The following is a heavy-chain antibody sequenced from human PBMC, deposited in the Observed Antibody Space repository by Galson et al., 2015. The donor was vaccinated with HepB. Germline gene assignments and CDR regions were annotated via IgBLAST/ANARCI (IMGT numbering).Heavy chain of an antibody. CDR3: ANRLQTCYYGSGSYITPNYFDY. J-gene: IGHJ4*02. D-gene: IGHD3-10*01. CDR1: GDSVSNKDGVA. Sequence: CAISGDSVSNKDGVAWNWIRQSPSRGFEWLGRTYFRSKWNNDYAVSVKSRITINPDTSKNQISLQLNSMTPEDTAVYYCANRLQTCYYGSGSYITPNYFDYWGQGTLVTVSS. V-gene: IGHV6-1*01. CDR2: TYFRSKWNN.